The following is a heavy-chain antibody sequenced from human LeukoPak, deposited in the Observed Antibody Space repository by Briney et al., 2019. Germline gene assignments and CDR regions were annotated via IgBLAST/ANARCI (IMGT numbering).Heavy chain of an antibody. D-gene: IGHD5-12*01. J-gene: IGHJ4*02. V-gene: IGHV4-39*01. CDR3: ARLIVAAPAMDY. CDR2: IYYSGST. Sequence: PSETPSLTCTVSGGSISSSSYYWGWIRQPPGKGLEWIGSIYYSGSTYYNPSLKSRVTISVDTSKNQFSLKPSSVTAADTAVYYCARLIVAAPAMDYWGQGTLVTVSS. CDR1: GGSISSSSYY.